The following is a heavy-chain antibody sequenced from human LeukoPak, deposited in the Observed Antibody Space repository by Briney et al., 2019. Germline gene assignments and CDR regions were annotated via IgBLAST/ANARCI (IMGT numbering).Heavy chain of an antibody. D-gene: IGHD3-10*01. CDR2: INHSGST. V-gene: IGHV4-34*01. Sequence: SETLSLTCAVYRGSFSGYYWSWIRQPPGKGLEWIGEINHSGSTNYNPSLKSRVTISVDTSKNQFSLKLSSVTAADTAVYYCARAPGAIVRGVIPYYYYGMDVWGQGTTVTVSS. J-gene: IGHJ6*02. CDR3: ARAPGAIVRGVIPYYYYGMDV. CDR1: RGSFSGYY.